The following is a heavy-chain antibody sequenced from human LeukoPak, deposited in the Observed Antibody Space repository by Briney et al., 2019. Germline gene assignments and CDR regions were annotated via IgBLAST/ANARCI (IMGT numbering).Heavy chain of an antibody. V-gene: IGHV1-46*01. CDR1: GYTFTSYY. CDR3: ARAKGYCGGDCYSSHFDY. D-gene: IGHD2-21*02. CDR2: INPSGGST. Sequence: ASVKVSCKASGYTFTSYYMNWVRQAPGQELEWMGIINPSGGSTSYAQKFQGRVTMTRDTSTSTVYMELSSLRSEDTAVYYCARAKGYCGGDCYSSHFDYWGQGTLVTVPS. J-gene: IGHJ4*02.